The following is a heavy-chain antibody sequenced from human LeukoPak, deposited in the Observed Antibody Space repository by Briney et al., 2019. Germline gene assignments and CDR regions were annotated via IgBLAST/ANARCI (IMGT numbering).Heavy chain of an antibody. CDR2: ISSSSRYI. CDR1: GFTFSSYS. CDR3: ARVKTIFGVVDYFDY. V-gene: IGHV3-21*01. D-gene: IGHD3-3*01. Sequence: GGSLRLSCAASGFTFSSYSMNWVRQAPGKGLEWVSSISSSSRYIYYADSAKGRFTISRDNAKNSLYLQMNSLRAEDTAVYYCARVKTIFGVVDYFDYWGQGTLVTVSS. J-gene: IGHJ4*02.